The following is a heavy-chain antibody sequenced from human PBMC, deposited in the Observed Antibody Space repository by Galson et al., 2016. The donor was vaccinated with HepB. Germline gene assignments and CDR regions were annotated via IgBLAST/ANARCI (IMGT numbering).Heavy chain of an antibody. CDR1: GFTFSWYS. Sequence: SLRLSCAASGFTFSWYSMHWVHQAPGKGLEWVALISYDGSNKYYADPLKGRFTISRDNSEHTLYLQMNSLRTEDTAMYYCATWGFTLGVDHWGQGSLVAVSS. V-gene: IGHV3-30-3*01. D-gene: IGHD3-16*01. CDR3: ATWGFTLGVDH. CDR2: ISYDGSNK. J-gene: IGHJ4*02.